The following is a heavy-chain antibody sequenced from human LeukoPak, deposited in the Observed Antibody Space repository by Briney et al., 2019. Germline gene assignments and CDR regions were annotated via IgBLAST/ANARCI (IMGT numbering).Heavy chain of an antibody. Sequence: GGSLLLSCAASGFSVSNTYMIWVRQAPGKGLEWVSIIYSDGTTYYPNSVRGRFTIPRDNSKSTLYLQMNSLRAEDTAVYYCANYFPDAAAGKATIDYWGQGTLVTVSS. J-gene: IGHJ4*02. CDR3: ANYFPDAAAGKATIDY. CDR1: GFSVSNTY. CDR2: IYSDGTT. D-gene: IGHD6-13*01. V-gene: IGHV3-53*01.